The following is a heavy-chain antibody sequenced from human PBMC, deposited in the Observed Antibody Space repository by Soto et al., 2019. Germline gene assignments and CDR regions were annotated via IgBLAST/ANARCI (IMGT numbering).Heavy chain of an antibody. J-gene: IGHJ3*02. V-gene: IGHV3-15*01. CDR3: TTDPQVLYYYDSSRGAFDI. Sequence: GGSLRLSCAASGFTFSNAWMSWVRQAPGKGLEWVGRIKSKTDGGTTDYAAPGKGRFTISRDDSKNTLYLQMNSTKTEDTAVHYCTTDPQVLYYYDSSRGAFDIWGQGTMVTVSS. D-gene: IGHD3-22*01. CDR2: IKSKTDGGTT. CDR1: GFTFSNAW.